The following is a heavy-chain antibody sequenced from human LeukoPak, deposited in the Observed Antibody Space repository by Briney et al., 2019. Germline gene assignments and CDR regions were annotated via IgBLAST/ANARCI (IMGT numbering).Heavy chain of an antibody. CDR2: IYSGGST. CDR1: EFSVGSNY. CDR3: AKDPIVGATLN. J-gene: IGHJ4*02. D-gene: IGHD1-26*01. Sequence: PGGSLRLSCAASEFSVGSNYMTWVRQAPGKGLEWVSLIYSGGSTYYADSVKGRFTISRDNSKNTLYLQMNSLRAEDTAVYYCAKDPIVGATLNWGQGTLVTVSS. V-gene: IGHV3-66*01.